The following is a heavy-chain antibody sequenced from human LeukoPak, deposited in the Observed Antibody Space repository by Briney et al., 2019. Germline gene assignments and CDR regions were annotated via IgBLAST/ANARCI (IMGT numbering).Heavy chain of an antibody. CDR2: IYYSGST. V-gene: IGHV4-59*01. D-gene: IGHD4-23*01. J-gene: IGHJ4*02. CDR3: ARDYGGKFDY. Sequence: SETLSLTCTVSGGSISSYYWSWIRQPPGKGLEWIGCIYYSGSTNYNPSLKSRVTISVDTSKNQFSLKLSSVTAADTAVYYCARDYGGKFDYWGQGTLVTVSS. CDR1: GGSISSYY.